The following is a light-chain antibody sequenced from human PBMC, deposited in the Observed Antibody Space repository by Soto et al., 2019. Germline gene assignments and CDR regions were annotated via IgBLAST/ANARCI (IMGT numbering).Light chain of an antibody. CDR3: CSYAGNSEV. CDR1: SGDVGSYNL. Sequence: QSALTQPASVSGSPGQSITIPCTGTSGDVGSYNLVSWYQQHPGKAPTLLIYEVTERPSGVSNRFSGSKSGNTASLTISGLQPDDEADYYCCSYAGNSEVFGTGTKLTVL. J-gene: IGLJ1*01. V-gene: IGLV2-23*02. CDR2: EVT.